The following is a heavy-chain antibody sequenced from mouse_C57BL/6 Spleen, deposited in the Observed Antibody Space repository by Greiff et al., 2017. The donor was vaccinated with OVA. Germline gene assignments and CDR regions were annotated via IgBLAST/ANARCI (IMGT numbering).Heavy chain of an antibody. Sequence: EVQRVESGGGLVKPGGSLKLSCAASGFTFSDYGMHWVRQAPEKGLEWVAYISSGSSTIYYADTVKGRFTISRDNAKNTLFLQMTSLRSEDTAMYYCARTIGYFDVWGTGTTVTVSS. CDR2: ISSGSSTI. CDR1: GFTFSDYG. V-gene: IGHV5-17*01. J-gene: IGHJ1*03. CDR3: ARTIGYFDV.